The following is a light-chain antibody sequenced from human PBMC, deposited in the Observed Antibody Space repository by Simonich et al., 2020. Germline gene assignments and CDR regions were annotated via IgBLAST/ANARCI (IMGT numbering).Light chain of an antibody. Sequence: QSALTQPASVSGSPGQSITISCTGTSSDVGGYNYVSWYQQHPGKAPKLMIYDVSQRPSGVPDRFSGSKSGNTASLTISGLQAEDEADYYCCSYAGSYVVFGGGTKLTVL. CDR3: CSYAGSYVV. V-gene: IGLV2-11*01. CDR2: DVS. J-gene: IGLJ2*01. CDR1: SSDVGGYNY.